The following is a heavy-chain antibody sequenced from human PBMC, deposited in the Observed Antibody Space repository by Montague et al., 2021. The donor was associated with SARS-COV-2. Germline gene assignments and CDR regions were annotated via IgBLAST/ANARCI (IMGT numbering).Heavy chain of an antibody. CDR3: ARHNDGYNRWYHFDY. CDR2: INCRGTT. CDR1: GGSISSTNYY. D-gene: IGHD5-24*01. J-gene: IGHJ4*02. Sequence: SETLSLTCTVSGGSISSTNYYWGLIRQPPGKGLEWIGSINCRGTTHYNPSLKSRVTMSVDTSKSLFSLELSSVTAADTAIYYCARHNDGYNRWYHFDYWGQGTLVTVSS. V-gene: IGHV4-39*01.